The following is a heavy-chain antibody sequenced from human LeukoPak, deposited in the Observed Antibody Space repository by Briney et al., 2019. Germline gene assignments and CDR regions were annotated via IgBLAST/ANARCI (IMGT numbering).Heavy chain of an antibody. CDR2: INSGNGHT. J-gene: IGHJ6*03. V-gene: IGHV1-3*03. CDR1: GYTFTSYT. CDR3: ARDKYGDYLDLYYYYMDV. Sequence: GASVKVSCKASGYTFTSYTIHWVRQAPGQRLEWMGWINSGNGHTKYSQDFQGRVTITRDTSATTAYMELSSLRSEDMAVYYCARDKYGDYLDLYYYYMDVWGKGTTVTVSS. D-gene: IGHD4-17*01.